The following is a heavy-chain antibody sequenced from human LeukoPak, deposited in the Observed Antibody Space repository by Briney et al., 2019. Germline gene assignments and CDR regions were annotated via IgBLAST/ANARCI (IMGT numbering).Heavy chain of an antibody. V-gene: IGHV4-4*02. J-gene: IGHJ6*02. CDR3: AKAPGIAVAGPSSGMDV. CDR2: IYHIGSA. CDR1: GGSIRSANW. D-gene: IGHD6-19*01. Sequence: PSETLSLTCDVSGGSIRSANWWTWVSQPPGKGLEWIGEIYHIGSADYSPSLRRRVTISLDKSKNRFSLTLTSVTAADTAVHYCAKAPGIAVAGPSSGMDVWGPGTSVTVSS.